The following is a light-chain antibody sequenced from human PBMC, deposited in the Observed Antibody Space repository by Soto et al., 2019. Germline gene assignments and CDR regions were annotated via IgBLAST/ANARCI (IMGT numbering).Light chain of an antibody. CDR1: SGYSNYK. CDR2: VGTGGIVG. CDR3: GADHGSGSNFVL. J-gene: IGLJ2*01. V-gene: IGLV9-49*01. Sequence: QPVLTQPPSASASLGASVTLTCTLSSGYSNYKVDWYQQRPGKGPRFVMRVGTGGIVGSKGDGIPDRFSGLGSGLNRYLTIKNIQEEDESDYHCGADHGSGSNFVLFGGGTKLTVL.